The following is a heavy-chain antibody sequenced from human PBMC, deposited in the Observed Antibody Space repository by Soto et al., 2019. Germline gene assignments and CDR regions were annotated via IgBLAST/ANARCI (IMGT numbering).Heavy chain of an antibody. Sequence: VGSLRLSCAASGFTFSSYSMNWVRQAPGKGLEWVSSISSSSSYIYYADSVKGRFTISRDNAKNSLYLQMNSLRAEDTAVYYCARDKRSHTSAFDIWGQGTMVTVSS. CDR1: GFTFSSYS. V-gene: IGHV3-21*01. D-gene: IGHD1-26*01. CDR2: ISSSSSYI. CDR3: ARDKRSHTSAFDI. J-gene: IGHJ3*02.